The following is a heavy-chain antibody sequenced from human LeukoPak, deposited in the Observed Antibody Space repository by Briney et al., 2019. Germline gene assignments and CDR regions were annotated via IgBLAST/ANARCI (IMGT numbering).Heavy chain of an antibody. CDR2: IYYSGST. Sequence: PSETLSLTCTVSGGSISSSSYYWGWIRQPPGKGLEWIGRIYYSGSTYYNPSLKSRVTISVDTSKNQFSLKLSSVTAADTAVYYCARVGSLGYYGSGSYYNGKYYCYMDVWGKGTTVTVSS. CDR1: GGSISSSSYY. CDR3: ARVGSLGYYGSGSYYNGKYYCYMDV. V-gene: IGHV4-39*07. J-gene: IGHJ6*03. D-gene: IGHD3-10*01.